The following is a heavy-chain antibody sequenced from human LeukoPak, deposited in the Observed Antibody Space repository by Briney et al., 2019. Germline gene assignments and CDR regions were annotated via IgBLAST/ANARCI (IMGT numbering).Heavy chain of an antibody. CDR3: ARVAKHFRGGLSFYFMDV. CDR2: IYYSGST. CDR1: GGSISSYY. D-gene: IGHD3-10*01. J-gene: IGHJ6*03. V-gene: IGHV4-59*01. Sequence: PSETLSLTCTVSGGSISSYYWSWIRQPPGKGLGWIGYIYYSGSTNYNPSLKSRVTISVDTSKKQFSLKLTSVIAADTAVYYCARVAKHFRGGLSFYFMDVWGIGTTVTISS.